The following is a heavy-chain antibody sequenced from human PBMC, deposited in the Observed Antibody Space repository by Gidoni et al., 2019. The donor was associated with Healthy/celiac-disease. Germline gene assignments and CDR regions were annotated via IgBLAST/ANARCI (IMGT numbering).Heavy chain of an antibody. CDR3: AKAPLCYYWSAYGMDV. Sequence: QVQLVESGGGVLQHGRTLRLSCAASGFPFSSYGMHWVRQDPGKGLEWVAVISYDGSNKYYADSVKGRFTISSDNSKNTLYLQMNSLRAEDTAVYYCAKAPLCYYWSAYGMDVWGQGTTVTVSS. CDR1: GFPFSSYG. D-gene: IGHD3-3*01. CDR2: ISYDGSNK. J-gene: IGHJ6*02. V-gene: IGHV3-30*18.